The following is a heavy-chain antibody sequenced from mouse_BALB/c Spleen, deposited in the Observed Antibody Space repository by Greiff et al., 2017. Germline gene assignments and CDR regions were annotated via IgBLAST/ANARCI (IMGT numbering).Heavy chain of an antibody. V-gene: IGHV2-6-7*01. D-gene: IGHD2-4*01. J-gene: IGHJ4*01. Sequence: QVQLKESGPGLVAPSQSLSITCTVSGFSLTGYGVNWVRQPPGKGLEWLGMIWGDGSTDYNSALKSRLSISKDNSKSQVFLKMNSLQTDDTARYYCARGPMITRGAMDYWGQGTSVTVSS. CDR2: IWGDGST. CDR3: ARGPMITRGAMDY. CDR1: GFSLTGYG.